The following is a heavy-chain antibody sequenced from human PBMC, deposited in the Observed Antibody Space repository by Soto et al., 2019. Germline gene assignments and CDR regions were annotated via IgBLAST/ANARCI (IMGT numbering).Heavy chain of an antibody. D-gene: IGHD6-13*01. CDR3: AKDAVDIAAAGTGLYNWFDP. J-gene: IGHJ5*02. CDR2: ISGSGGST. Sequence: GGSLRLSCAASGFTFSSYAMSWVRQAPGKGLEWVSAISGSGGSTYYADSVKGRFTISRDNSKNTLYLQMNSLRAEDTAVYYCAKDAVDIAAAGTGLYNWFDPWGQGTLVTVSS. CDR1: GFTFSSYA. V-gene: IGHV3-23*01.